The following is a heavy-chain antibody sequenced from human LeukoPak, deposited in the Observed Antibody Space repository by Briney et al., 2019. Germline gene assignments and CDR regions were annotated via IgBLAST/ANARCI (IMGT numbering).Heavy chain of an antibody. CDR2: INPDGSET. Sequence: GRSQRLSCAASGFTFSSYWMSWVRQAPGKGLEWVANINPDGSETYYVDSVKGRFTISRDNANNSLSLQMYSLRAEDTAVYYCARVGKGGSSGYFPDFWGQGTLVTVSS. CDR3: ARVGKGGSSGYFPDF. D-gene: IGHD3-22*01. J-gene: IGHJ4*02. V-gene: IGHV3-7*05. CDR1: GFTFSSYW.